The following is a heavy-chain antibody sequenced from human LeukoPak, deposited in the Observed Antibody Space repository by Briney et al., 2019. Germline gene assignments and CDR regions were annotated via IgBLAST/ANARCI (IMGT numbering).Heavy chain of an antibody. CDR3: ARGGSGSYYPSYYYYGMDV. Sequence: GGSLRLSCAASGFTFSSYAMHWVRQAPGKGLEWVAAISYDGSNKYYADSVKGRFTISRDNSKNTLYLQMNSLRAEDTAVYYCARGGSGSYYPSYYYYGMDVWGQGTTVTVSS. J-gene: IGHJ6*02. V-gene: IGHV3-30-3*01. CDR1: GFTFSSYA. D-gene: IGHD3-10*01. CDR2: ISYDGSNK.